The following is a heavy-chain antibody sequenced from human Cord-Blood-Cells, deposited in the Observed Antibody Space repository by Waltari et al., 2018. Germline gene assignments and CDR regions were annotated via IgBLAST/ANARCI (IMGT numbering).Heavy chain of an antibody. D-gene: IGHD6-6*01. Sequence: QVQLQQWGAGLLKPSETLSLTCAVYGGSFSGYYWSWLRQPPGKGLVWIGEINHSGSTNYNPSLKSRVTISVDTSKNQFSLKLSSVTAADTAVYYCARLGIAARRGNFDYWGQGTLVTVSS. V-gene: IGHV4-34*01. CDR2: INHSGST. J-gene: IGHJ4*02. CDR1: GGSFSGYY. CDR3: ARLGIAARRGNFDY.